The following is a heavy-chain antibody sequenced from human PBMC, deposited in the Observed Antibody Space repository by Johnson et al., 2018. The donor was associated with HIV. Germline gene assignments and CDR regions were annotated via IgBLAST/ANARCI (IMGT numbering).Heavy chain of an antibody. V-gene: IGHV3-66*01. D-gene: IGHD3-22*01. Sequence: VQLVESGGGLVQPGGSLRLSCAPSGLTVSSSYMSWVRQAPGKGLEWVSVIYRGGSTYYADSVKGRFTISRDNSKNTLYLQMNSLKTEDTAVYYCTTDWDYYDSSGYYQRVPFDIWGQGTMVTVSS. CDR2: IYRGGST. J-gene: IGHJ3*02. CDR3: TTDWDYYDSSGYYQRVPFDI. CDR1: GLTVSSSY.